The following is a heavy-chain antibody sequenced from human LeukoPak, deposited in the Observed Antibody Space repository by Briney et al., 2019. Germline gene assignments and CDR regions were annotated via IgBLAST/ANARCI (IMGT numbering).Heavy chain of an antibody. CDR2: ILYDGSNK. CDR3: ARDASGYYGMDV. D-gene: IGHD3-10*01. Sequence: PGGSLRLSCAVSGFSFNNYDMHWVRQAPGKGLEWVAVILYDGSNKYYADSVKGRFTISRDNSKNTLYLQMNSLRAEDTAVYYCARDASGYYGMDVWGQGTTVTVSS. V-gene: IGHV3-30*03. CDR1: GFSFNNYD. J-gene: IGHJ6*02.